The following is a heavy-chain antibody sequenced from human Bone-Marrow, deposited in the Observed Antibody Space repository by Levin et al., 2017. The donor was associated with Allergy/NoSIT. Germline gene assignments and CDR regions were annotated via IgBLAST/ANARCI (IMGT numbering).Heavy chain of an antibody. V-gene: IGHV4-31*03. CDR3: ARDPGYCSGGSCHNWFDP. CDR2: IYYSGST. D-gene: IGHD2-15*01. CDR1: GGSIRSGGYY. Sequence: SQTLSLTCTVSGGSIRSGGYYWSWIRQHPGKGLEWIGYIYYSGSTYYNPSLKSRVTISVDTSKNQFSLKLSSVTAADTAVYYCARDPGYCSGGSCHNWFDPWGQGTLVTVSS. J-gene: IGHJ5*02.